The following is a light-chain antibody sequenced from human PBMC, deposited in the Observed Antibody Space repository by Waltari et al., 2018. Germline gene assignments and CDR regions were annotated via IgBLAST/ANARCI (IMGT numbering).Light chain of an antibody. Sequence: QSALTQPASVSGSPGQSVTIFCAGTSNDVGGYNSVSWYQEHPGQAPRFIIYDVSDRPSGVSDRLSGSKSGNTASLTISGLQAEDEADYYCSSQSSNDVVLFGGGTKLTVL. CDR3: SSQSSNDVVL. CDR2: DVS. V-gene: IGLV2-14*01. CDR1: SNDVGGYNS. J-gene: IGLJ2*01.